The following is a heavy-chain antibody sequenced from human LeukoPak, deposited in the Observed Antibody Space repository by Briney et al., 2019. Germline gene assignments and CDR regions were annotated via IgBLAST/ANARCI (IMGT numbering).Heavy chain of an antibody. CDR1: GYTFTSYD. CDR3: ATHRGYCSSTSCQNELELDY. CDR2: ISAYNGNT. J-gene: IGHJ4*02. Sequence: GASVKVSCKASGYTFTSYDINWVRQAPGQGLEWMGWISAYNGNTNYAQKLQGRVTMTTDTSTSTAYMELRGLRSDDTAVYYCATHRGYCSSTSCQNELELDYWGQGTLVTVSS. D-gene: IGHD2-2*03. V-gene: IGHV1-18*01.